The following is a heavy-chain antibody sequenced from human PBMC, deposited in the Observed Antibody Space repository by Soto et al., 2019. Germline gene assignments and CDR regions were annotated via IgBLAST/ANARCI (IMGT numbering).Heavy chain of an antibody. CDR3: ARDQGWYAN. V-gene: IGHV3-53*01. Sequence: GRPMRLSSSASGFTIRSIYRSWVRQAPGKGLEWVSVIYSGGSTYYADSVKGRFTISRDNSKNTLYLQMNSLRAEDTAVYYCARDQGWYANWGQGTLVTVSS. CDR1: GFTIRSIY. D-gene: IGHD2-8*01. CDR2: IYSGGST. J-gene: IGHJ4*02.